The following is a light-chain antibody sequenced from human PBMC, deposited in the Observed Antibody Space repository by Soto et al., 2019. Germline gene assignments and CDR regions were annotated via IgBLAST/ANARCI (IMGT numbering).Light chain of an antibody. V-gene: IGKV1-27*01. J-gene: IGKJ3*01. CDR3: QKYNWPPFT. Sequence: DIQMTQSPSSLAASVGDRVTISCRASQGISNYLAWYQQKPGKAPKLLIYATSTLQSGVSSRFTGSGSGTDFTLPISSLQPEDVATYYCQKYNWPPFTFGPGTKVDI. CDR2: ATS. CDR1: QGISNY.